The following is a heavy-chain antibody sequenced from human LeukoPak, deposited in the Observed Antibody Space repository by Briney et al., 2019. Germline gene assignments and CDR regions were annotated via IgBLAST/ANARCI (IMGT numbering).Heavy chain of an antibody. CDR2: VNYSGST. V-gene: IGHV4-39*01. Sequence: SGTLSLTCIVSGGSISSTDYYWGWIRQSPGKGLEWIGSVNYSGSTHYNASLRSRVTMSVDTSKNQFSLKLTSVTAADTAVYYCARLRGDYWGQGTLVTVSS. J-gene: IGHJ4*02. D-gene: IGHD3-10*01. CDR3: ARLRGDY. CDR1: GGSISSTDYY.